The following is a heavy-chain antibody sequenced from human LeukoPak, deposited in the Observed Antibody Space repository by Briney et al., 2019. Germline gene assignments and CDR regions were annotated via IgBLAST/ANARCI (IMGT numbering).Heavy chain of an antibody. J-gene: IGHJ5*02. CDR2: IYTSGST. CDR1: GGSISSYY. CDR3: ARGITIFGVANWFDP. V-gene: IGHV4-4*07. D-gene: IGHD3-3*01. Sequence: SETLSLTCTVSGGSISSYYWSWIRQPAGKGLEWIGRIYTSGSTNYNPSLKSLVTMSVDTSKNQFSLKLSSVTAADTAVYYCARGITIFGVANWFDPWGQGTLVTVSS.